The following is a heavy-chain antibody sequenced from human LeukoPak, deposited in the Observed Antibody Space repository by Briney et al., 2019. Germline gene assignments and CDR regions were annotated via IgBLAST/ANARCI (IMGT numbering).Heavy chain of an antibody. D-gene: IGHD3-10*01. V-gene: IGHV3-53*01. J-gene: IGHJ4*02. CDR1: AFTVSSNY. CDR3: ARGLEVRGVLFDY. CDR2: IYSGGST. Sequence: PGGSLRLSCAASAFTVSSNYMSWVRQAPGKGLEWVSVIYSGGSTYYADSAKGRFTISRDNSKNTLYLQMNSLRAEDTAVYYCARGLEVRGVLFDYWGQGTLVTVSS.